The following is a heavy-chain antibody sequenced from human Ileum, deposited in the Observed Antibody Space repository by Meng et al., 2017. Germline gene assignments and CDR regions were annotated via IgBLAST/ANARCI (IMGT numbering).Heavy chain of an antibody. CDR1: GFGFGFDTYG. V-gene: IGHV3-33*01. Sequence: GESLKISCAASGFGFGFDTYGMHWLRQAPGKGLEWVAVIWRDGSNIYYADSVKGRFTISRDNSKNTLYLQMNSLRDDDTAVYYCARANYCPGTWYFDYWGQGTLVTVSS. D-gene: IGHD3-10*01. CDR2: IWRDGSNI. J-gene: IGHJ4*03. CDR3: ARANYCPGTWYFDY.